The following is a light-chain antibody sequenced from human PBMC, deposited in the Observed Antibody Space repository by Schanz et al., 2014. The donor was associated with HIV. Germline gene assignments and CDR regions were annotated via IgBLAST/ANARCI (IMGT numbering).Light chain of an antibody. CDR3: CSYAGSYKV. Sequence: QSVLTQPPSVSGAPGQRVTISCTGSSSNIGAGYDVHWYQQHPGTAPKLLIYGNSNRPSGVPDRFSGSKSGTSASLAITGLQSEDEADYYCCSYAGSYKVFGGGTKLTVL. V-gene: IGLV1-40*01. CDR2: GNS. J-gene: IGLJ2*01. CDR1: SSNIGAGYD.